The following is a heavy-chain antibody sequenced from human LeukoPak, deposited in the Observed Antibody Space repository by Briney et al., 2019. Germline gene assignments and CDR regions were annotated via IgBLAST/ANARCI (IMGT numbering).Heavy chain of an antibody. D-gene: IGHD5-12*01. CDR2: INPNSGGT. J-gene: IGHJ6*03. V-gene: IGHV1-2*02. CDR3: AKTGRNSGHDPMGV. Sequence: GASVKVSCKASGYSFTGYYMHWVRQAPGQGLEWMGWINPNSGGTNYEQKFQGRVTMTRDTSISTAYMELSRLRSDDTAVYYCAKTGRNSGHDPMGVWGKGTTVTVSS. CDR1: GYSFTGYY.